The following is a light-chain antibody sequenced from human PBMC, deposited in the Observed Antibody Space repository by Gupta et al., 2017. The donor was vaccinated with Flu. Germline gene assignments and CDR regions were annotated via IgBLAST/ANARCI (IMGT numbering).Light chain of an antibody. V-gene: IGLV8-61*01. J-gene: IGLJ3*02. CDR3: VLYMGSGISV. CDR2: TTN. Sequence: TVTLTCGLNSGSVSTSNYPSWYQQTPGQAPRTLMYTTNTRSSGVPDRFSGSILGNKAALTITGAQADDESDYYCVLYMGSGISVFGGGTKLTVL. CDR1: SGSVSTSNY.